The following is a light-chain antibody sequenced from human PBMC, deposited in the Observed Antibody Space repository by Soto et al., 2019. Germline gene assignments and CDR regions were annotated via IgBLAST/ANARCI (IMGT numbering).Light chain of an antibody. Sequence: QSALTQPPSVSGSPGQSVAISCTGTSSDVGSSNGVSWYQQPPGTAPKLMISDVSNRPSGVPDRFSGSKSGNTASLTISGFLAEDEADYYCSSYTTRTTRVFGGGTQLTVL. CDR1: SSDVGSSNG. V-gene: IGLV2-18*02. CDR2: DVS. J-gene: IGLJ2*01. CDR3: SSYTTRTTRV.